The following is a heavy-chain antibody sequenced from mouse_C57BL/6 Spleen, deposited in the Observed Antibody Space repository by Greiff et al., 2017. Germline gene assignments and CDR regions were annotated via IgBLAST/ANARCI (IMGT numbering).Heavy chain of an antibody. CDR3: ARGLRLPNYYAMDY. D-gene: IGHD3-2*02. V-gene: IGHV1-12*01. Sequence: LQESGAELVRPGASVKMSCKASGYTFTSYNMHWVKQTPRQGLEWIGAIYPGNGDTSYNQKFKGKATLTVDKSSSTAYMQLSSLTSEDSAVYFCARGLRLPNYYAMDYWGQGTSVTVSS. CDR2: IYPGNGDT. CDR1: GYTFTSYN. J-gene: IGHJ4*01.